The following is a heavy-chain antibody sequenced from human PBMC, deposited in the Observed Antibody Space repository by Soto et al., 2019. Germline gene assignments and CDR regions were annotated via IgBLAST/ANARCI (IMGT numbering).Heavy chain of an antibody. V-gene: IGHV4-4*02. CDR3: ARRESGGYAAFDI. CDR2: IYHSGST. J-gene: IGHJ3*02. Sequence: SETLSLTCAVSGGSISSSNWWSWVRQPPGKGLEWIGEIYHSGSTNYNPSLKSRVTISVDKSKNQFSLKLSSVTAADTAVYYGARRESGGYAAFDIWGQGTMVTVSS. CDR1: GGSISSSNW. D-gene: IGHD1-26*01.